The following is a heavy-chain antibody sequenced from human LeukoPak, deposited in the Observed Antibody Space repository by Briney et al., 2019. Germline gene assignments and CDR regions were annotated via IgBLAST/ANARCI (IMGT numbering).Heavy chain of an antibody. D-gene: IGHD3-10*01. V-gene: IGHV1-69*04. CDR2: IIPILGIA. Sequence: APVKVSCKASGGTFSSYAISWVRQAPGQGLEWMGRIIPILGIANYAQKFQGRVTITADKSTSTAYMELSSLRSEDTAVYYCARDPGSGSFFWGQGTLVTVSS. CDR3: ARDPGSGSFF. CDR1: GGTFSSYA. J-gene: IGHJ4*02.